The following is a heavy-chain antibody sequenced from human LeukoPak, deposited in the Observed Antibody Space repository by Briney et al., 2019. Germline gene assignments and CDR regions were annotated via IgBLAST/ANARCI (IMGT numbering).Heavy chain of an antibody. CDR1: GFTFNTYG. V-gene: IGHV3-30*19. CDR2: ISYDGNNK. J-gene: IGHJ4*02. D-gene: IGHD6-13*01. Sequence: GGSLRLSCAASGFTFNTYGMHWVRQAPGKGLEWVAVISYDGNNKNYADSVKGRFTISGDNSENTLYLQMNSLRAEDTAVYFCARGGISWYYFDYWGQGTLVSVSS. CDR3: ARGGISWYYFDY.